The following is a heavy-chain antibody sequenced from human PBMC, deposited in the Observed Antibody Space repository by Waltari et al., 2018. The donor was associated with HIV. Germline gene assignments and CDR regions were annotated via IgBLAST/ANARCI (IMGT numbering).Heavy chain of an antibody. Sequence: QVQLQESGPGLVKPSETRSRTCAVSGYSISSGYYWGWIRQLHGKGLEWIGSDCHGGSPSDNPSLKSRGTMSVDTSKNQFSLKLSSGTSADPAVYYCASVYGYSGSYPGAPDDYWGQGTLVTVSS. D-gene: IGHD1-26*01. CDR1: GYSISSGYY. J-gene: IGHJ4*02. V-gene: IGHV4-38-2*01. CDR2: DCHGGSP. CDR3: ASVYGYSGSYPGAPDDY.